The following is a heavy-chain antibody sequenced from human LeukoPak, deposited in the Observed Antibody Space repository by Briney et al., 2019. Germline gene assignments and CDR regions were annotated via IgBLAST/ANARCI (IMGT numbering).Heavy chain of an antibody. CDR2: ISWNSGSI. J-gene: IGHJ4*02. V-gene: IGHV3-9*03. D-gene: IGHD3-22*01. CDR3: AREGDSSGFFDY. Sequence: PGGSLRLSCAASGFTFDDYAMHWVRQAPGKGLEWVSGISWNSGSIGYADSVKGRFTISRDNAKNSLYLQMNSLRAEDMALYYCAREGDSSGFFDYCGQGTLVTVSS. CDR1: GFTFDDYA.